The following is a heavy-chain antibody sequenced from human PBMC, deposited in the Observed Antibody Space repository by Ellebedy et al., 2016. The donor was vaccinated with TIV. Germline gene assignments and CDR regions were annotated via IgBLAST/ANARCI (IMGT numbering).Heavy chain of an antibody. J-gene: IGHJ6*02. D-gene: IGHD5-12*01. CDR3: ARDGYWGYSGYDLKYGMDV. CDR1: GFTVSDNY. Sequence: PGGSLRLSCAVSGFTVSDNYMSWVRQAPGRGLEWVSIIYSGGDTYYADSVKGRFTISRDNSQNTVSLQMNSLRPDDTAVYYCARDGYWGYSGYDLKYGMDVWGQGTTVTVSS. CDR2: IYSGGDT. V-gene: IGHV3-66*01.